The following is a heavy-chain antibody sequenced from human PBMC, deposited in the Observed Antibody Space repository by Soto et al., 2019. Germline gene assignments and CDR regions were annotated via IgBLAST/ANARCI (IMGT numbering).Heavy chain of an antibody. CDR1: GGTFSSYA. J-gene: IGHJ6*02. D-gene: IGHD2-15*01. CDR2: IIPIFGTA. V-gene: IGHV1-69*06. CDR3: ARGGPNIVVVVAATYYYGMDV. Sequence: QVQLVQSGAEVKKPGSSVKVSCKASGGTFSSYAISWVRQAPGQGLEWMGGIIPIFGTANYAQKFQGRVTITADTSTSTAYMELSSLRSEDTAVYYCARGGPNIVVVVAATYYYGMDVWGQGTTVTVSS.